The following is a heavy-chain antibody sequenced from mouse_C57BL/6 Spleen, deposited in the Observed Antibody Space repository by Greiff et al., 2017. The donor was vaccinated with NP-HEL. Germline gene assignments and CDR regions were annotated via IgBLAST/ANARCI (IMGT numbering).Heavy chain of an antibody. V-gene: IGHV1S81*02. CDR2: TNPTNGRT. CDR3: ARIKKIVATYFDY. Sequence: VQLVESGAELVKAGASVKMSCKASGYTFTSYWMHWVKQRLGQGLEWFAETNPTNGRTYYNEKFTSKATLTVDKSSSTAYMLLSGLTFEDSAVYYCARIKKIVATYFDYWGQGTTLTVSS. J-gene: IGHJ2*01. D-gene: IGHD1-1*01. CDR1: GYTFTSYW.